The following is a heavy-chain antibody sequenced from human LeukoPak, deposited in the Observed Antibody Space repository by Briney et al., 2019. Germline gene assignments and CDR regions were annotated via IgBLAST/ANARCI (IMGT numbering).Heavy chain of an antibody. CDR3: AKDPCSSTTCYASLNY. CDR1: GFSFSTYG. V-gene: IGHV3-30*02. CDR2: IRYDGSNK. D-gene: IGHD2-2*01. Sequence: GGSLRLSCAASGFSFSTYGMHWVRQAPGKGLEWVANIRYDGSNKDYADSAKGRFTISRDNSKNTLYLQMDSLRAGDTAVYYCAKDPCSSTTCYASLNYWGQGTLVTVSS. J-gene: IGHJ4*02.